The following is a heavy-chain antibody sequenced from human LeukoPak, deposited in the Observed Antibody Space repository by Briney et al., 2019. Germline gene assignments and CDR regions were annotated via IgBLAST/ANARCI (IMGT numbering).Heavy chain of an antibody. CDR1: GFTFDDYA. CDR3: AKDSHRDAYYYDSSGYYYCDY. D-gene: IGHD3-22*01. CDR2: ISWNSGSI. J-gene: IGHJ4*02. V-gene: IGHV3-9*01. Sequence: GGSLRLSCAASGFTFDDYAVHWVRQAPGKGLEWVSGISWNSGSIGYADSVKGRFTISRDNAKNSLYLQMNSLRAEDTALYYCAKDSHRDAYYYDSSGYYYCDYWGQGTLVTVSS.